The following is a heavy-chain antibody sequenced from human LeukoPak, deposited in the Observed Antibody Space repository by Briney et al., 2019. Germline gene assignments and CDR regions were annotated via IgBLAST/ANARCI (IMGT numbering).Heavy chain of an antibody. D-gene: IGHD6-6*01. CDR3: AKALSILSRRNSFDS. CDR1: RFTFSNYW. Sequence: TGGSLRLSCAASRFTFSNYWMHWVRQAPGKGLEWVSRISSNGRSRTYADSVMGRFTISRDNAKNTLDLQMNSLRAEDTAVYYCAKALSILSRRNSFDSWGQGTQVTVSS. CDR2: ISSNGRSR. V-gene: IGHV3-74*01. J-gene: IGHJ4*02.